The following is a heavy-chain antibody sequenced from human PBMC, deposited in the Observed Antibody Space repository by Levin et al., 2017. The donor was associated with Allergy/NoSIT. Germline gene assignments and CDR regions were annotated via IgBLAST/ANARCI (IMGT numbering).Heavy chain of an antibody. V-gene: IGHV3-23*01. J-gene: IGHJ4*02. Sequence: GGSLRLSCAASGFPFSSYAMNWVRQAPGKGLEWVSVISDTGSRTSYADSVKGRFTMSRDNAKNTVYLQMNSLRAEDTAIYYCARGHFGYYSDYWGQGTLVTVSS. CDR2: ISDTGSRT. D-gene: IGHD3-3*01. CDR1: GFPFSSYA. CDR3: ARGHFGYYSDY.